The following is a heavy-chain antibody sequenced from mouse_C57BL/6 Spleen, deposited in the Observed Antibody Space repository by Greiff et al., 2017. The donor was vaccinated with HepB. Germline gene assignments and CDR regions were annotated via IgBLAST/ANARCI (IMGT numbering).Heavy chain of an antibody. CDR1: GYTFTSYW. D-gene: IGHD3-2*02. CDR3: ARWDSSGSFAD. Sequence: QVQLQQPGAELVMPGASVKLSCKASGYTFTSYWMHWVKQRPGQGLEWIGEIDPSDSYTNYNQKFKGKSTLTVDKSSSTAYMQLSSLTSEDSAVYYGARWDSSGSFADWGQGTLVTVSA. J-gene: IGHJ3*01. CDR2: IDPSDSYT. V-gene: IGHV1-69*01.